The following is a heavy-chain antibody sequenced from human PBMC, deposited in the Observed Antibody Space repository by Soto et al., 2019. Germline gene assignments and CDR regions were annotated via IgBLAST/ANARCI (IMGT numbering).Heavy chain of an antibody. CDR2: ISGSGGST. CDR1: GFTFSSYA. D-gene: IGHD3-9*01. J-gene: IGHJ4*02. V-gene: IGHV3-23*01. CDR3: AKDQVRYFDRQPLDY. Sequence: GGSLRLSCAASGFTFSSYAMSWVRQAPGKGLEWVSAISGSGGSTYYADSVKGRFTISRDNSKNTLYLQMNSLRAEDTAVYYCAKDQVRYFDRQPLDYWGQGTLVTVSS.